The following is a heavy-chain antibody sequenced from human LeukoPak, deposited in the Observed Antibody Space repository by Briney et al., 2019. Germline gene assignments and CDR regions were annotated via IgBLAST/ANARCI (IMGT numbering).Heavy chain of an antibody. CDR2: ISYDGSNK. Sequence: GRSLRLSCAASGFTFSSYAMHRVRQAPGKGLEWVAVISYDGSNKYYADSVKGRFTISRDNSKNTLYLQMNSLRAEDTAVYYCARDYGADAFDIWGQGTMVTVSS. CDR3: ARDYGADAFDI. V-gene: IGHV3-30-3*01. CDR1: GFTFSSYA. J-gene: IGHJ3*02. D-gene: IGHD4-17*01.